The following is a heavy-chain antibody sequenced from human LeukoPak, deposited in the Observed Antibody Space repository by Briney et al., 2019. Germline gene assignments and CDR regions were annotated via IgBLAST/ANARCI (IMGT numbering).Heavy chain of an antibody. CDR3: ARDRDYVPNYAFDI. CDR2: ISGSSSYI. Sequence: GGSLRLSCAASGFTFSSYSMNWVRQAPGKGLEWVSSISGSSSYIYYADSVKGRFTISRDNAKNSLYLQMNSLRAEDTAVYYCARDRDYVPNYAFDIWGQGTMVTVSS. V-gene: IGHV3-21*01. D-gene: IGHD4-17*01. J-gene: IGHJ3*02. CDR1: GFTFSSYS.